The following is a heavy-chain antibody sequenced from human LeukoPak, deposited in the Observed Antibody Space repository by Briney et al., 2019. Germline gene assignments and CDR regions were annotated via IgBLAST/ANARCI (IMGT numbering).Heavy chain of an antibody. J-gene: IGHJ3*02. D-gene: IGHD3-22*01. V-gene: IGHV1-2*02. CDR2: INPNSGGT. CDR3: ARDRKTRYYYDSSASYSLDAFDI. CDR1: GYTVTYFY. Sequence: ASVKVSCKASGYTVTYFYIHWMRQAPGQGLEWMGWINPNSGGTNFAQQFQGRVTMTRDTSISTAYIELSSLTSDDTAVYYCARDRKTRYYYDSSASYSLDAFDIWGQGTVVTVSS.